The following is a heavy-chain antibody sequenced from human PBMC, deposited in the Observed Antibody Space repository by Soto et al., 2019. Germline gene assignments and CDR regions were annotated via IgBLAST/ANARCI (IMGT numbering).Heavy chain of an antibody. J-gene: IGHJ4*02. Sequence: QVQLVQSGAEVKKPGASVKVSCKASGYTFTGYYMHWVRQAPGQGLEWMGWINPNSGGTNDAQKFQGRVTMTRDTSISTAYMELSRLRSDDTAVYYCARGSGSYGSFDYWGQGTLVTVSS. CDR2: INPNSGGT. V-gene: IGHV1-2*02. D-gene: IGHD1-26*01. CDR3: ARGSGSYGSFDY. CDR1: GYTFTGYY.